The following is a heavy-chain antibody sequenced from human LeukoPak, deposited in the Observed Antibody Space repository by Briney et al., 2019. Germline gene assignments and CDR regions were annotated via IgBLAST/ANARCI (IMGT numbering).Heavy chain of an antibody. J-gene: IGHJ3*02. CDR1: GFTFSSYS. D-gene: IGHD5-24*01. CDR2: ISSSSSYI. CDR3: ASEAERWLQSYDAFDI. V-gene: IGHV3-21*04. Sequence: GGSLRLSCAASGFTFSSYSMNWVRQAPGKGLEWVSSISSSSSYIYYADSVKGRFTISRDNAKNSLYLQMNSLRSEDTAVYYCASEAERWLQSYDAFDIWGQGTMVTVSS.